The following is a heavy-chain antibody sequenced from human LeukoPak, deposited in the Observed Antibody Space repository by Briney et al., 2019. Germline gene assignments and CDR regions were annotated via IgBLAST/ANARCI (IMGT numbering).Heavy chain of an antibody. J-gene: IGHJ6*03. CDR3: ARDFAYGGNVYYYYMDV. Sequence: PSQTLSLTCTVSGGSISSGSYYWSWIRQPAGKGLEWIGRIYTSGSTNYNPSLKSRVTISVDTSKNQFSLKLSSVTAADTAVYYCARDFAYGGNVYYYYMDVWGKGTTVTVSS. V-gene: IGHV4-61*02. CDR2: IYTSGST. CDR1: GGSISSGSYY. D-gene: IGHD4-23*01.